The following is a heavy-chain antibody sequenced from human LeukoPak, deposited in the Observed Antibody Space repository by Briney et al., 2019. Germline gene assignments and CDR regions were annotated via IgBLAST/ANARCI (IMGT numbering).Heavy chain of an antibody. CDR1: GGTFSSYA. D-gene: IGHD1-1*01. V-gene: IGHV1-69*05. Sequence: SVKVSCKASGGTFSSYAISWVRQAPGQGLEWMGGIIPIFGTANYAQKFQGRVTITTDESTSTAYMELSSLRSEDTAVYYCARDQLERLRVPAGRWDAFDIWGQGTMVTVSS. CDR2: IIPIFGTA. J-gene: IGHJ3*02. CDR3: ARDQLERLRVPAGRWDAFDI.